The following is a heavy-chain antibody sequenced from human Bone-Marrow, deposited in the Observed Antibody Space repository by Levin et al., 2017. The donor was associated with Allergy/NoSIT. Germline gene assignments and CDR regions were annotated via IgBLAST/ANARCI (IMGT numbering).Heavy chain of an antibody. J-gene: IGHJ4*02. CDR1: GFTFSSYG. CDR2: ISYDGSNK. CDR3: ARGGTTVAHFDY. V-gene: IGHV3-30*03. Sequence: PGGSLRLSCAASGFTFSSYGMHWVRQAPGKGLEWVAVISYDGSNKYYADSVKGRFTISRDNSKNTLYLQMNSLREEDTAVYYCARGGTTVAHFDYWGQGTLVTVSS. D-gene: IGHD4-23*01.